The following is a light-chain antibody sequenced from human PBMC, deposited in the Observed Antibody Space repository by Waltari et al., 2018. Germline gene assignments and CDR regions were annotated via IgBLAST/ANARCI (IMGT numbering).Light chain of an antibody. CDR1: SSNIGSNT. J-gene: IGLJ2*01. CDR2: SNN. V-gene: IGLV1-44*01. CDR3: AAWDDSLNGPV. Sequence: QSVLTQPPSASGTPGQRVTISCSGSSSNIGSNTVNWYQQLPGTAPKLLIYSNNQRPSGPPARFFGSKPGTSASLAISGLQSEDEADYYCAAWDDSLNGPVFGVGTKLSVL.